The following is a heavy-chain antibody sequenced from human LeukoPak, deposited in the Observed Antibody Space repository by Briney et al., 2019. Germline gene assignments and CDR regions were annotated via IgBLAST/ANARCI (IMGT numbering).Heavy chain of an antibody. Sequence: SETLSLTCTVSGGSISSSSYYWGWIRQPPGKGLEWIGSIYYSGSTYYNPSLKSRVTMSVDTSKSQFSLKLNSVTAADTAVYYCARGMRLFDYWGQGTLVTVSS. J-gene: IGHJ4*02. CDR2: IYYSGST. CDR1: GGSISSSSYY. V-gene: IGHV4-39*07. CDR3: ARGMRLFDY.